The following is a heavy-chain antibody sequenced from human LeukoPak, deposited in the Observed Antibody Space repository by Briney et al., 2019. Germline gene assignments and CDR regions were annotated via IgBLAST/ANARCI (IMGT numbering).Heavy chain of an antibody. CDR2: IIPIFGTA. Sequence: SVKVSCKASGGTFSSYAISWVRQAPGQGLEWMGGIIPIFGTANYAQKFQGRVTITADESTSTAYMELSSLRSEDTAVYYCARAGYCSGGSCYSWGDLRYPYCYYYYMDVWGKGTTVTISS. CDR3: ARAGYCSGGSCYSWGDLRYPYCYYYYMDV. J-gene: IGHJ6*03. V-gene: IGHV1-69*13. D-gene: IGHD2-15*01. CDR1: GGTFSSYA.